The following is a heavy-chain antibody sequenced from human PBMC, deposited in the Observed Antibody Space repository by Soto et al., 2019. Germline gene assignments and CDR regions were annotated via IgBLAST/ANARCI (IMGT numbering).Heavy chain of an antibody. D-gene: IGHD6-19*01. J-gene: IGHJ6*02. CDR2: ISGSGGST. CDR3: AKDRYSSGWVDYYYYGMDV. CDR1: GFTFSSYA. Sequence: PGGSLRLSCAASGFTFSSYAMSWVRQAPGKGLEWVSAISGSGGSTYYADSVKGRFTISRDNSKNTLYLQMNSLRAEDTAVYYCAKDRYSSGWVDYYYYGMDVWGQGTTVTVSS. V-gene: IGHV3-23*01.